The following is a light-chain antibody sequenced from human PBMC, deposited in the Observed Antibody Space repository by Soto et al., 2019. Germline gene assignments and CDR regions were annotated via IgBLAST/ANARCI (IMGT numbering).Light chain of an antibody. Sequence: QSVLTQPPSVSGAPGQTVTISCAGTSSNIGAGYEVHWYQHLPGTAPKLLIYFNKNRPSGVPDRFSGSKSGTSASLSITGLQADDEADYYCQSYDTGHVVFGGGTQLTVL. CDR3: QSYDTGHVV. CDR2: FNK. V-gene: IGLV1-40*01. J-gene: IGLJ2*01. CDR1: SSNIGAGYE.